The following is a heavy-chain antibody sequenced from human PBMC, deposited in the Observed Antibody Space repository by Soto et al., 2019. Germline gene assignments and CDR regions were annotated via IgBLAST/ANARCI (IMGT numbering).Heavy chain of an antibody. Sequence: QITLKESGPTLVKPTQTLTLTCTFSGFSLSVNGVGVGWIRQPPGKALEWLALIYWDDDKRYSPSLRSRLTITKDTSKNQVVLTMTNMDPVDTATYYCAHRRDDWNGVVGTFDIWGQGTVVTVSS. D-gene: IGHD1-1*01. CDR2: IYWDDDK. J-gene: IGHJ3*02. CDR3: AHRRDDWNGVVGTFDI. V-gene: IGHV2-5*02. CDR1: GFSLSVNGVG.